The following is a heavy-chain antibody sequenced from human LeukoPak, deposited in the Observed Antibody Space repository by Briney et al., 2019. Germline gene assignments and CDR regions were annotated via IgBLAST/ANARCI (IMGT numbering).Heavy chain of an antibody. CDR2: IRYDGSNK. V-gene: IGHV3-30*02. D-gene: IGHD6-13*01. Sequence: GGSLRLSCEASGFTFSNYGMHWVRQAPGRGLEWVAFIRYDGSNKYYADSVKGRFTISRDNSKNTLYLQMNSLRAEDTAVYYCAKPGGIAAADDYYYYMDVWGKGTTVTISS. CDR3: AKPGGIAAADDYYYYMDV. J-gene: IGHJ6*03. CDR1: GFTFSNYG.